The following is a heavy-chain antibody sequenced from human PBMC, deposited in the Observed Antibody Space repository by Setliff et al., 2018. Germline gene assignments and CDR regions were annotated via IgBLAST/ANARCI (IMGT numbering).Heavy chain of an antibody. Sequence: SETLSLTCAVSGGSISSGGYSWSWIRQPPGKGLEWIGYIYHSGSTYYNPSLKSRVTISVDRSKNQFSLKLSSVTAADTAVYYCARLGVGATTGKSYYFDYWGQGTPVTVSS. D-gene: IGHD1-26*01. J-gene: IGHJ4*02. V-gene: IGHV4-30-2*01. CDR2: IYHSGST. CDR3: ARLGVGATTGKSYYFDY. CDR1: GGSISSGGYS.